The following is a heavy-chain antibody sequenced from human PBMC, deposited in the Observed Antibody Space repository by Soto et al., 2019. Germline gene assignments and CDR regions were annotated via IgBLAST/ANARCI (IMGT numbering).Heavy chain of an antibody. CDR3: ARDSNCSGGSCYSAIRWFDP. D-gene: IGHD2-15*01. CDR1: GGSVSSGSYY. CDR2: IYYSGST. V-gene: IGHV4-61*01. Sequence: SETLSLTCTVSGGSVSSGSYYWSWIRQPPGKGLEWIGYIYYSGSTNYNPSLKSRVTISVDTSKNQFSLKLSSVTAADTAVYYCARDSNCSGGSCYSAIRWFDPWGQGTLVTVSS. J-gene: IGHJ5*02.